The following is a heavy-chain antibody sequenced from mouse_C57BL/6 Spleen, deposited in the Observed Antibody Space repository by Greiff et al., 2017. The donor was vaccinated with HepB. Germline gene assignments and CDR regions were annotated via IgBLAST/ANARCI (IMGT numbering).Heavy chain of an antibody. V-gene: IGHV1-81*01. CDR2: IYPRSGNT. CDR3: AREGDYYGLYYYAMDY. Sequence: QVQLQQSGAELARPGASVKLSCKASGYTFTSYGISWVKQRTGQGLEWIGEIYPRSGNTYYNEKFKGKATLTADKSSSTAYMELRSLTSEDSAVYFCAREGDYYGLYYYAMDYWGQGTSVTVSS. CDR1: GYTFTSYG. J-gene: IGHJ4*01. D-gene: IGHD2-1*01.